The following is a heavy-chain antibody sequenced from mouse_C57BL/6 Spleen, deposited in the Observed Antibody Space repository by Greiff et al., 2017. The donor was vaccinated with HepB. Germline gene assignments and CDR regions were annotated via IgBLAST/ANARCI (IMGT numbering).Heavy chain of an antibody. CDR2: INPYNGGT. CDR3: ARRGYDYDVGAMDY. D-gene: IGHD2-4*01. CDR1: GYTFTDYY. V-gene: IGHV1-19*01. J-gene: IGHJ4*01. Sequence: VQLQQSGPVLVKPGASVKMSCKASGYTFTDYYMNWVKQSHGKSLEWIGVINPYNGGTSYNQKFKGKATLTVDKSSSTAYMELNSLTSEDSAVYYCARRGYDYDVGAMDYWGQGTSVTVSS.